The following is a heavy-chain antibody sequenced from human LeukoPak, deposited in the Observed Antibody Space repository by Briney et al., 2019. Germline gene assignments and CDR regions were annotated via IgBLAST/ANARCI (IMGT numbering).Heavy chain of an antibody. J-gene: IGHJ4*02. V-gene: IGHV3-30*03. CDR2: ISYDGSNK. D-gene: IGHD3-3*01. Sequence: PGGSLRLSCAASGFTFSSYGMHWVRQAPGKGLEWVAVISYDGSNKYYADSVKGRFTISRDNSKNTLYLQMNSLRAEDTAVYYCARDPLWSKGIDYWGQGTLVTVSS. CDR3: ARDPLWSKGIDY. CDR1: GFTFSSYG.